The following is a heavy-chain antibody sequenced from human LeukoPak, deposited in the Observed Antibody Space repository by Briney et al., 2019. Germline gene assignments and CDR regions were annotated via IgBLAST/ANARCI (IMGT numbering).Heavy chain of an antibody. CDR3: ARGDPWIQLWFGAYFDY. CDR2: IKQDGSEK. V-gene: IGHV3-7*01. J-gene: IGHJ4*02. D-gene: IGHD5-18*01. CDR1: GFTFSSYW. Sequence: PGGSLRFSCAASGFTFSSYWMSWVRQAPGKGLEGVANIKQDGSEKYYVDSVKGRFTISRDNAKNSLYLQMNSLRAEDTAVYYCARGDPWIQLWFGAYFDYWGQGTLVTVSS.